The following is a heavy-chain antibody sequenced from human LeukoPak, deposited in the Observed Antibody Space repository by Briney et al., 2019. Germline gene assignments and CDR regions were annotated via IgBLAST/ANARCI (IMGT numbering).Heavy chain of an antibody. Sequence: GGSLRLSCAASGFTFSSYGMHWVRQAPGKGLEWVAVIWYDGSNKYYADSVKGRFNISRDNSKNTLYLQMNSLRAEDTAVYYCAREFKGNYYGSGKLDYWGQGTLVTVSS. J-gene: IGHJ4*02. D-gene: IGHD3-10*01. CDR1: GFTFSSYG. CDR3: AREFKGNYYGSGKLDY. V-gene: IGHV3-33*01. CDR2: IWYDGSNK.